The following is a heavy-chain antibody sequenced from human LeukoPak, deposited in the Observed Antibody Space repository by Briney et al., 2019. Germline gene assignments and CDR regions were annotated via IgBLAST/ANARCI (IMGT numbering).Heavy chain of an antibody. J-gene: IGHJ4*02. D-gene: IGHD3-10*01. CDR2: INPNSGVT. CDR3: ARTMIRGVPSVLFRY. V-gene: IGHV1-2*02. CDR1: GYTFTDYY. Sequence: GASVKVSCKASGYTFTDYYMHWVRQAPGQGLEWMGWINPNSGVTNYAQRFQGRVTMTRDTSISTAYIELSRLTSDDTAVYFCARTMIRGVPSVLFRYWGQGTLVTVSS.